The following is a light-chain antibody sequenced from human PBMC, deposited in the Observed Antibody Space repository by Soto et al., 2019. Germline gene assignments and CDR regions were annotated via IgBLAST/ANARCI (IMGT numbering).Light chain of an antibody. V-gene: IGLV2-14*03. CDR1: GSDVAAYNL. Sequence: QSALTQPASVSGSPGQSITISCTGTGSDVAAYNLVSWYQHHPGKVPKLLIYDVTHRPSGVSDRFSASKSGNTASLTISGLQTEDEADYYCSSHTSSRSLVFGTGTKVTVL. CDR2: DVT. J-gene: IGLJ1*01. CDR3: SSHTSSRSLV.